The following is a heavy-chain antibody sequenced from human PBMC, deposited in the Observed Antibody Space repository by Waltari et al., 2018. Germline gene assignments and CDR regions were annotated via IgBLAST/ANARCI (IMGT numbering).Heavy chain of an antibody. CDR2: KKEDGSEK. V-gene: IGHV3-7*01. Sequence: EEQLVESGGGLVQPGGSLRLSCAASGFTFSSYWMTWVRQAPGKGREGVANKKEDGSEKYYIDSMKGRVIISRDNAKNSLYLQMNSLRAEDTAVYYCTRGLGWESDYWGQGTLVTVSS. CDR3: TRGLGWESDY. J-gene: IGHJ4*02. D-gene: IGHD6-19*01. CDR1: GFTFSSYW.